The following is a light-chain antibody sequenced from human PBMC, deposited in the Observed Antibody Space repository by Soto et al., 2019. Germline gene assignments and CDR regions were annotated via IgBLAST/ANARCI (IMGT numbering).Light chain of an antibody. CDR1: QSVSSN. Sequence: EIVMTQSPATLSVSPGERATLSCRASQSVSSNLAWYQQKHGQAPRLLISGASTSATGIPSRLSASRSGTEFTLTMSILQSEEFTVYYCQQYDNWPPSTFGQGTRLEIK. CDR2: GAS. J-gene: IGKJ5*01. V-gene: IGKV3-15*01. CDR3: QQYDNWPPST.